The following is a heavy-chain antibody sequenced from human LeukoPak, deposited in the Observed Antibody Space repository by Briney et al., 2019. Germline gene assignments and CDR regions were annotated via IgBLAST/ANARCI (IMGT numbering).Heavy chain of an antibody. V-gene: IGHV3-30*18. D-gene: IGHD6-19*01. J-gene: IGHJ4*02. CDR2: ISYDGSNK. CDR1: GFTFSSYG. CDR3: AKAGGDSSGWFDY. Sequence: GGSLRLSCAASGFTFSSYGMHWVRQAPGKGLEWVAVISYDGSNKYYADSVKGRFTISRDNSKNTLYLQMNSLRVEDTAVYYCAKAGGDSSGWFDYWGQGTLVTVSS.